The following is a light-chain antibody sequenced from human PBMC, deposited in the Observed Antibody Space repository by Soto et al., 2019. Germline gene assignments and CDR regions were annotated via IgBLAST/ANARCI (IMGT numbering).Light chain of an antibody. V-gene: IGLV2-14*01. Sequence: QSVLTQPASVSGSPGQSITISCTGTSSDVGGYNYVSWYQQHPGKAPKLMIYDVSNRPSGVSNRFSGSKSGNTASLTISGLQAEDEADYYCSSYTSSSPLNVFGTGTKVPVL. CDR1: SSDVGGYNY. CDR2: DVS. CDR3: SSYTSSSPLNV. J-gene: IGLJ1*01.